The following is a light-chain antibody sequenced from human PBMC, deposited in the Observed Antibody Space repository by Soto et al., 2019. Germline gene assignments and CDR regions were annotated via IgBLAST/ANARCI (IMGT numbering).Light chain of an antibody. CDR3: QQYTDFSALT. V-gene: IGKV1-5*03. CDR2: KAS. CDR1: QSIGSW. J-gene: IGKJ4*01. Sequence: DIRMTQSPSTLSASVGDRVTITCRASQSIGSWLAWYQQKPGKAPRLLIYKASNLEGGVLSRFSRSGSGTDFTLTISSLQADDFATYYCQQYTDFSALTFGGGTKVEIK.